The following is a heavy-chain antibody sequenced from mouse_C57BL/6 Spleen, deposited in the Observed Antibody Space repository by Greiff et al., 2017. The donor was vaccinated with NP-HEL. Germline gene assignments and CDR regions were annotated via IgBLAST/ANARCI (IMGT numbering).Heavy chain of an antibody. V-gene: IGHV5-9-1*02. CDR2: ISSGGDYT. CDR3: TSALGLGGFDY. Sequence: EVQVVESGEGLVKPGGSLKLSCAASGFTFSSYAMSWVRQTPEKRLEWVAYISSGGDYTYYADTVKGRFTISRDNARNTLYLQMSRLKSEDTAMYYGTSALGLGGFDYWGQGTTLTVSS. J-gene: IGHJ2*01. CDR1: GFTFSSYA. D-gene: IGHD4-1*01.